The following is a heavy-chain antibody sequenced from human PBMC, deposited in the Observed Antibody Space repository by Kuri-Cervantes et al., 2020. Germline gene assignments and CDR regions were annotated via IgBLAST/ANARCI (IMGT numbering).Heavy chain of an antibody. V-gene: IGHV3-7*01. D-gene: IGHD6-25*01. J-gene: IGHJ3*02. CDR3: ARGGPGGSGAFDI. CDR2: IKQDGSEK. CDR1: GFTFSSYS. Sequence: GESLKISCAASGFTFSSYSMSWVRQAPGKGLEWVANIKQDGSEKYYVDSVKGRFTISRDNAKNSLYLQMNSLRAEDTAVYYCARGGPGGSGAFDIWGQGTMVTVSS.